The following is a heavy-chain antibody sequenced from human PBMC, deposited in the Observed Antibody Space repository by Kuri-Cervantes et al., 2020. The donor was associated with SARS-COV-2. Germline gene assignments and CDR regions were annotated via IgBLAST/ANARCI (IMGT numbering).Heavy chain of an antibody. CDR2: ISSSSSTI. D-gene: IGHD1-26*01. CDR3: ARGGSDYYYYYGMDV. V-gene: IGHV3-48*01. CDR1: GFTFSSYS. Sequence: GESLKISCAVSGFTFSSYSMNWVRQAPEKGLEWVSYISSSSSTIYYADSAKGRFAISRDNAKNSLYLQMNSLRAEDTAVYYCARGGSDYYYYYGMDVWGQGTTVTVSS. J-gene: IGHJ6*02.